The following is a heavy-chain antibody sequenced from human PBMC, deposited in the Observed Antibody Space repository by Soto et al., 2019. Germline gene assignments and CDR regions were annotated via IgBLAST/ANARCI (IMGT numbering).Heavy chain of an antibody. CDR3: ARDSYYGSGIRCVDY. V-gene: IGHV3-30-3*01. J-gene: IGHJ4*02. CDR2: ISYDGSNK. CDR1: GFTFSSYA. D-gene: IGHD3-10*01. Sequence: GGSLRLSCAASGFTFSSYAMHWVRQAPGKGLEWVAVISYDGSNKYYADSVKGRFTISRDNSKNTLYLQMNSLRAEDTAVYYCARDSYYGSGIRCVDYWGQGTLVTVSS.